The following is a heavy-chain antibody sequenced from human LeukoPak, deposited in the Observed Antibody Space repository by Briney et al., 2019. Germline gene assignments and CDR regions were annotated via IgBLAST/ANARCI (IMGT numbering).Heavy chain of an antibody. CDR3: ARATTVRVISAFDM. Sequence: GASVKVSCKASGYTFTDYYIHWVRQAPGQGLEWMGWINPNSGVTNYAQKFQGRVTMTRDTSISTAYMELSRLRSDDTAVYYCARATTVRVISAFDMWGQGTMVTVSS. CDR1: GYTFTDYY. D-gene: IGHD1-26*01. CDR2: INPNSGVT. J-gene: IGHJ3*02. V-gene: IGHV1-2*02.